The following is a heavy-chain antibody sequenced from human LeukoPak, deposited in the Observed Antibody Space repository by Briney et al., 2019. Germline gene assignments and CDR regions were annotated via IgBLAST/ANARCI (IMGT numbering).Heavy chain of an antibody. CDR3: ARGLSVVAPTGAFDI. J-gene: IGHJ3*02. V-gene: IGHV1-18*01. CDR1: GYTFTNYG. Sequence: ASVKVSCKASGYTFTNYGINWVRQAPGQGLEWMGWISAYNGNTNYAQKLQGRVTMTTDTSTSTAYMELRSLRSDDTAVYYCARGLSVVAPTGAFDIWGQGTMVTVSS. D-gene: IGHD2-15*01. CDR2: ISAYNGNT.